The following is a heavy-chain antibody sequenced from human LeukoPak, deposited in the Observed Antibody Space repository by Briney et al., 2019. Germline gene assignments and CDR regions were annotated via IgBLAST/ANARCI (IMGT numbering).Heavy chain of an antibody. Sequence: ASVKVSCKASGYTFTGYYMHWVRQAPGPGLEWIGRINPNSGGTNYAQKFQGRVTMTRDTSISTAYMELSRLRSDDTAVYYCAREPTSRDGYNFSFDYWGQGTLVTVSS. CDR3: AREPTSRDGYNFSFDY. D-gene: IGHD5-24*01. V-gene: IGHV1-2*06. J-gene: IGHJ4*02. CDR1: GYTFTGYY. CDR2: INPNSGGT.